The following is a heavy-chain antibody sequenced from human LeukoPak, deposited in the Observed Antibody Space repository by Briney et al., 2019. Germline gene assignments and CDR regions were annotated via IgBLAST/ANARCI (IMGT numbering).Heavy chain of an antibody. CDR3: ARHQHHRDIVATIIGY. CDR2: INSDGSST. D-gene: IGHD5-12*01. V-gene: IGHV3-74*01. J-gene: IGHJ4*02. Sequence: GGSLRLSCAASGFTFSSYWMHWVRQAPGKGLVWVSRINSDGSSTTYADSVKGRFTISRDNAKITLYLQMNSLRAEDTAVYYCARHQHHRDIVATIIGYWGQGTLVTVSS. CDR1: GFTFSSYW.